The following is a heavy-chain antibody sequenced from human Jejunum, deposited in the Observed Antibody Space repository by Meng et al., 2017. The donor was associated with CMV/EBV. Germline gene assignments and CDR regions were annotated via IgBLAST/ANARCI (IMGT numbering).Heavy chain of an antibody. CDR3: ARARGYTTSGSFDC. V-gene: IGHV3-53*01. CDR1: GFTFNSYY. J-gene: IGHJ4*02. CDR2: IYSGGTT. D-gene: IGHD5-12*01. Sequence: GRVVRAVGDLSRPGGSLGLSCAPSGFTFNSYYMSWVRQAPGKGLEWVSIIYSGGTTYYADSVKGRFTISRDISKNTLYLQMTSLRADDTAVYYCARARGYTTSGSFDCWGQGTLVTVSS.